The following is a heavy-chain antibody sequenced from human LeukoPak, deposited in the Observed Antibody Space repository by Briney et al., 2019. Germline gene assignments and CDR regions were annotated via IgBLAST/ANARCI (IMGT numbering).Heavy chain of an antibody. J-gene: IGHJ4*02. CDR1: GDSISSYY. CDR2: IYYSGST. Sequence: SETLSLTCTVSGDSISSYYWSWIRQPPGKGLEWIGYIYYSGSTYYNPSLKSRVTISVDTSKNQFSLKLSSMTAADTAVYYCAFGGYSSYFDYWGQGTLVTVSS. V-gene: IGHV4-59*06. D-gene: IGHD3-16*01. CDR3: AFGGYSSYFDY.